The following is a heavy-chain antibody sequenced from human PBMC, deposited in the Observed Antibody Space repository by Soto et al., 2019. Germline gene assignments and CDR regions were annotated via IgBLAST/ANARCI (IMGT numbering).Heavy chain of an antibody. CDR3: TRGAGGWNYYYAMDA. Sequence: GGSLRLSCTASGFPFNNYYMTWARQASGKGLEWVASIKEDGNEKYYADSVKGRFTISRDNAKNSMSLQMNSLGVEDTAVYFCTRGAGGWNYYYAMDAWGTGATVTVSS. V-gene: IGHV3-7*03. CDR1: GFPFNNYY. CDR2: IKEDGNEK. J-gene: IGHJ6*04. D-gene: IGHD6-19*01.